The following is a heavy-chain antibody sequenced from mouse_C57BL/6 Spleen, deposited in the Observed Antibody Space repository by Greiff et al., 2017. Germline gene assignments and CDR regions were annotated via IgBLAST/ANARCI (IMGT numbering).Heavy chain of an antibody. J-gene: IGHJ2*01. CDR2: IYPGDGDT. CDR3: ARPLDGYYFDY. V-gene: IGHV1-82*01. CDR1: GYAFSSSW. Sequence: VKLVESGPELVKPGASVKISCKASGYAFSSSWMNWVKQRPGKGLEWIGRIYPGDGDTNYNGKFKGKATLTADKSSSTAYMQLSSLTSEDSAVYFCARPLDGYYFDYWGQGTTLTVSS. D-gene: IGHD2-3*01.